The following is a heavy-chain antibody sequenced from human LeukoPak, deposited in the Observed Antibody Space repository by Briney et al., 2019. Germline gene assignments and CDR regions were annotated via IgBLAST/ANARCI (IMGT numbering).Heavy chain of an antibody. CDR3: ARDRDPHDFWTRGSYAFDI. CDR2: IYHSGST. D-gene: IGHD3/OR15-3a*01. J-gene: IGHJ3*02. V-gene: IGHV4-59*12. CDR1: GGSISSYY. Sequence: SETLSLTCTVSGGSISSYYWSWIRQPPGKGLEWIGYIYHSGSTYYNPSLKSRVTISVDRSKNQFSLKLSSVTAADTAVYYCARDRDPHDFWTRGSYAFDIWGQGTMVTVSS.